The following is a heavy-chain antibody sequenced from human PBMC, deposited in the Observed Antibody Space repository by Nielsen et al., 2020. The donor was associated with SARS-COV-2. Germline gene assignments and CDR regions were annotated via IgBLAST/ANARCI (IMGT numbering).Heavy chain of an antibody. CDR3: ARRAGTNWFDP. CDR1: GGSISSSNW. V-gene: IGHV4-4*02. D-gene: IGHD6-19*01. CDR2: IYHTGAT. Sequence: SETLFLTCAVSGGSISSSNWWTWVRPAPGKGLEWIAEIYHTGATNYHPSLKSRITISTDKSKNHFSLNLNSVTAADTAVYYCARRAGTNWFDPWGQGTLVTVSS. J-gene: IGHJ5*02.